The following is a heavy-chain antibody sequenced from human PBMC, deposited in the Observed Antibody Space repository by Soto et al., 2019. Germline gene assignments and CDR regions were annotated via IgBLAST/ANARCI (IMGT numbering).Heavy chain of an antibody. D-gene: IGHD2-15*01. V-gene: IGHV3-30*03. Sequence: PGGSLRLSCVVSEFTLSRYGMYWVRQAPGKGLEWVAVISYDRSNKYYADSVKGRFTISRDNSKNTLYLQMNSLRAEDTAVYYCARGPIVVVVAAHLAYWGQGTLVTVSS. CDR3: ARGPIVVVVAAHLAY. CDR2: ISYDRSNK. CDR1: EFTLSRYG. J-gene: IGHJ4*02.